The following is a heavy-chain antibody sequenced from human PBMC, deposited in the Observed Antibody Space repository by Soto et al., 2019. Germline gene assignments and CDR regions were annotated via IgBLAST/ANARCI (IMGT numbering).Heavy chain of an antibody. V-gene: IGHV1-18*01. J-gene: IGHJ6*02. CDR2: ISAYNGNT. Sequence: ASVKVSCKASGYTFTSYGISWVRQAPGQGLEWMGWISAYNGNTNYAQKLQGRVTMTTDTSTSTAYMELRSLRSDDTAVYYCARFNDGYYYYYYGMDVSGQGTTVTVSS. CDR3: ARFNDGYYYYYYGMDV. CDR1: GYTFTSYG. D-gene: IGHD1-1*01.